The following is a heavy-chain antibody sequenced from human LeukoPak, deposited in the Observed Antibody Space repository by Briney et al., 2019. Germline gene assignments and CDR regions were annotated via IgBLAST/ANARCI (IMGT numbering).Heavy chain of an antibody. V-gene: IGHV4-59*12. J-gene: IGHJ5*02. Sequence: PSETLSLTCTVSGGSISSYYWSWIRQPPGKGLEWIGYIYYSGSTYYNPSLKSRVTISVDTSKNQFSLKLSSVTAADTAVYYCATSWRTRGFDPWGQGTLVTVSS. CDR3: ATSWRTRGFDP. CDR1: GGSISSYY. CDR2: IYYSGST.